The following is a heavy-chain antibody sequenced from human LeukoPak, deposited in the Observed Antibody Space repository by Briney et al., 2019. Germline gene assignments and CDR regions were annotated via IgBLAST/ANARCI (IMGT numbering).Heavy chain of an antibody. Sequence: TGGSLRLSCAASGFTFDTYAMHWVRQAPGEGLEWMAVIWYDGSRKEYADSAKGRFTVSRDNSKNTLDMQMNSLRAEDTAVYYCARVIAAAGTLDAFDIWGQGTMVTVSS. J-gene: IGHJ3*02. CDR1: GFTFDTYA. D-gene: IGHD6-13*01. CDR3: ARVIAAAGTLDAFDI. V-gene: IGHV3-33*01. CDR2: IWYDGSRK.